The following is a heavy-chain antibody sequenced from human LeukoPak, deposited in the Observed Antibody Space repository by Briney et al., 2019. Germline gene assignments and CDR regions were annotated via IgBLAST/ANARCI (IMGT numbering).Heavy chain of an antibody. V-gene: IGHV3-15*01. CDR2: IKSKTDGGTT. CDR3: TTETAVAGIFDY. D-gene: IGHD6-19*01. J-gene: IGHJ4*02. Sequence: PGGSLRLSCAASGFTFSNAWMSWVRQAPGKGLEWVGRIKSKTDGGTTDYAAPVKGRFTISRDDSKNTLYLQMNSLKTEDTAVYYCTTETAVAGIFDYWGQGTLVTVSP. CDR1: GFTFSNAW.